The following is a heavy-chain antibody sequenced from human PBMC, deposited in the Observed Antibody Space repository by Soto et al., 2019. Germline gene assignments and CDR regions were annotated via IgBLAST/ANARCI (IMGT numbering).Heavy chain of an antibody. CDR3: ARVRDCSGGSCYSWWFDP. V-gene: IGHV4-39*07. CDR2: IYYSGST. D-gene: IGHD2-15*01. Sequence: PSETLSLTCAVSDGSISSRSYYWGWIRQSPGKGLEWIGSIYYSGSTYYNPSLKSRVTISVDNSKNQLSLKLRSVTAADTAVYYCARVRDCSGGSCYSWWFDPWGQGTLVTVSS. CDR1: DGSISSRSYY. J-gene: IGHJ5*02.